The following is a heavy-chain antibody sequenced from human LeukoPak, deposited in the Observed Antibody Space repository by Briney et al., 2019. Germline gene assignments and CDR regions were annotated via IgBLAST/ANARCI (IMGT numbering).Heavy chain of an antibody. V-gene: IGHV4-59*01. CDR3: ARRYYDILTGLLGYYYMDV. Sequence: PSETLSLTCTVSGGSISSYYWSWLRQPPGKGLEWIGCIYYSGSTNYNPSLKSRVTISVDTSKNQFSLKLSSVTAADTAVYYCARRYYDILTGLLGYYYMDVWGKGTTVTISS. J-gene: IGHJ6*03. CDR2: IYYSGST. CDR1: GGSISSYY. D-gene: IGHD3-9*01.